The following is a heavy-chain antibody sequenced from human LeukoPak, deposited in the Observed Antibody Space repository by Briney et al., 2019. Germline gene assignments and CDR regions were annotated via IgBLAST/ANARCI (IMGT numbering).Heavy chain of an antibody. V-gene: IGHV4-39*07. Sequence: GSLRLSCAASGFTFSSYSMNWVRQPPGKGLEWIGSIYYSGSTYYNPSLKSRVTISVDTSKNQFSLKLSSVTVADTAVYYCARDLLVVVPGAFDIWGQGTMVTVSS. CDR1: GFTFSSYS. CDR3: ARDLLVVVPGAFDI. J-gene: IGHJ3*02. D-gene: IGHD2-2*01. CDR2: IYYSGST.